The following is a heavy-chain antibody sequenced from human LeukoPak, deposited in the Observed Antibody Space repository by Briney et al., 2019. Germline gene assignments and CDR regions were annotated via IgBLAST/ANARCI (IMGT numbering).Heavy chain of an antibody. Sequence: PGGSLRLSCAASGFTVSSNFMSWVRQAPGKGLEWVSVIYSGGTTYYADSVKGRFTISRDNSKNTLCLQMNSLRAEDTAVYYCARDGYGNNYMDVWGKGTTVTVS. V-gene: IGHV3-53*01. CDR2: IYSGGTT. CDR1: GFTVSSNF. D-gene: IGHD5-18*01. CDR3: ARDGYGNNYMDV. J-gene: IGHJ6*03.